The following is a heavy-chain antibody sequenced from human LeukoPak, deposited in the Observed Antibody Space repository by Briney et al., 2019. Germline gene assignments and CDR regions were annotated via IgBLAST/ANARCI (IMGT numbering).Heavy chain of an antibody. CDR3: ARGISDGEYEGGRGS. V-gene: IGHV1-8*01. D-gene: IGHD4-17*01. CDR1: GYTFTNYD. Sequence: ASVKVSCKASGYTFTNYDIDWVRQAPGRGLEWMGWMSPNTVNTGYAQKFQGRLTMTKNASITTAYMELSSLTSEDTAVYYCARGISDGEYEGGRGSWGQGTLVTVSS. CDR2: MSPNTVNT. J-gene: IGHJ4*02.